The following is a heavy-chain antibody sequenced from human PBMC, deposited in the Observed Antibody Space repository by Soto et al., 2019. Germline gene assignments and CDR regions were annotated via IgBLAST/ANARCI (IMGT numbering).Heavy chain of an antibody. J-gene: IGHJ6*02. CDR3: ARIQMRVPGGAPRDSYFRLDV. Sequence: SETLSLTCFISGDSIGSNEDYWTWIRQPPGKGLEWLGSLYSGGKTDYSPSLQGRITISGDTSRSRFSLQLNSVMAADTANYYCARIQMRVPGGAPRDSYFRLDVWGQGTPVTVSS. CDR1: GDSIGSNEDY. CDR2: LYSGGKT. V-gene: IGHV4-30-4*01. D-gene: IGHD2-21*01.